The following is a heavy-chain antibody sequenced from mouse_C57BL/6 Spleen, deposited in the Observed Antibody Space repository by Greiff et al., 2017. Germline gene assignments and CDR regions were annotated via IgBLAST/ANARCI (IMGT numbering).Heavy chain of an antibody. CDR2: IRNIANGYTT. D-gene: IGHD1-1*01. CDR3: ASSIYYYCGSFFYYAMDY. Sequence: EVMLVESGGGLVQPGGSLSLSCAASGFTFTDYYMSWVRPPPGKALEWLGFIRNIANGYTTEYSASVTGRFSISRDNSQRILYVQMNGLRAEDSATYYCASSIYYYCGSFFYYAMDYWGQGTSVTVSS. V-gene: IGHV7-3*01. CDR1: GFTFTDYY. J-gene: IGHJ4*01.